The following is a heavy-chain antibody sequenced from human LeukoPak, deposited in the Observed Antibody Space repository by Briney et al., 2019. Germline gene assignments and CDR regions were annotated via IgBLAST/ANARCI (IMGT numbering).Heavy chain of an antibody. Sequence: SETLSLTCAVSGGSISSSNRWSWVRPPPGKGLEWIGYIYYSGSTNYNPSLKSRVTISVDTSKNQFSLKLSSVTAADTAVYYCARRYSSGWIDYWGQGTLVTVSS. CDR1: GGSISSSNR. D-gene: IGHD6-19*01. J-gene: IGHJ4*02. CDR2: IYYSGST. V-gene: IGHV4-4*02. CDR3: ARRYSSGWIDY.